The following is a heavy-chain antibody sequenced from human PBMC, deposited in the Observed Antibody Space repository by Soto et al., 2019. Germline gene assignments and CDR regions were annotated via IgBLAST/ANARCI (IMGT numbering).Heavy chain of an antibody. CDR1: GFPFSTYW. V-gene: IGHV3-74*01. Sequence: EEQLVESGGGLVQPGGSLRLSCAASGFPFSTYWMHWVRQDPGKGLVWVSRINDDGSSRRYADSVKGRFTISRDNAKNTLYLQMNSLRAEDTAMYYCAESSTERGLSYWGQGTLVTVSS. D-gene: IGHD3-16*02. CDR2: INDDGSSR. J-gene: IGHJ4*02. CDR3: AESSTERGLSY.